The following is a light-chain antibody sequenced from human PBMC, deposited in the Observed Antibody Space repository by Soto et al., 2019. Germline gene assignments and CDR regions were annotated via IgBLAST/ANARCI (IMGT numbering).Light chain of an antibody. Sequence: QSALPQPASVSGSPGQSITISCTGTSSDVGRYNIVSWYQQHPGKAPKLMIYEGSKRPSGVSNRFSGSKSGNTASLTISGLQAEDEADYYCQSYDSSLSGYVFGTGTKVTVL. CDR1: SSDVGRYNI. J-gene: IGLJ1*01. V-gene: IGLV2-14*02. CDR3: QSYDSSLSGYV. CDR2: EGS.